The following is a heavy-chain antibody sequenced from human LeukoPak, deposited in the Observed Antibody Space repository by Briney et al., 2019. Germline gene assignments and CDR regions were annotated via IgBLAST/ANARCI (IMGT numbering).Heavy chain of an antibody. D-gene: IGHD4-11*01. J-gene: IGHJ4*02. CDR2: IVVGSGNT. V-gene: IGHV1-58*01. Sequence: SVKVSCKASGFTFTSSAVQWVRQARGQRLEWIGWIVVGSGNTNYTQKFQERVTITRDMSTSTAYMELSSLRSEDTAVYYCAADTDHYYFDYWGQGTLVTVSS. CDR3: AADTDHYYFDY. CDR1: GFTFTSSA.